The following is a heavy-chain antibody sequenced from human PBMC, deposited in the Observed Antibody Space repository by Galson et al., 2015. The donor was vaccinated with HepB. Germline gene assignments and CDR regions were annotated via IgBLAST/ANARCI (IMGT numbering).Heavy chain of an antibody. V-gene: IGHV3-30-3*01. CDR2: ISYDGSNK. D-gene: IGHD4-23*01. Sequence: SLRLSCAASGFTFSSYAMHWVRQAPGKGLEWVAVISYDGSNKYYADSVKGRFTISRDNSKNTLYLQMNSLRAEDTAVYYCAKGWANYGGNSGPFDYWGQGTLVTVSS. CDR1: GFTFSSYA. J-gene: IGHJ4*02. CDR3: AKGWANYGGNSGPFDY.